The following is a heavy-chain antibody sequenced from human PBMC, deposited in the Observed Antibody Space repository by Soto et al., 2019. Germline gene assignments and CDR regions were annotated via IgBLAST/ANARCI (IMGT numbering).Heavy chain of an antibody. D-gene: IGHD6-6*01. V-gene: IGHV3-21*01. CDR2: ISPSGDM. Sequence: GGSLRLSCVTSGFIFSYSTMTWVRQAPGRGLEWVSSISPSGDMYYANSVKGRFTTSRDSAKRSVSLQMDSLRAEDTAVYYCARDGYTRSSVYWFDPWGQGTLVTVSS. CDR1: GFIFSYST. CDR3: ARDGYTRSSVYWFDP. J-gene: IGHJ5*02.